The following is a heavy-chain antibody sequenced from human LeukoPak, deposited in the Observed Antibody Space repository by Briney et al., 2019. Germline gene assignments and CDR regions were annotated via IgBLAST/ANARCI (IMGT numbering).Heavy chain of an antibody. V-gene: IGHV3-23*01. Sequence: HPGRSLRLSCAGSGFSFSSYTMHWVRQAPGKGLEWVSAISGSSANTYYADFVKGRFTISRDNSKNTLYLQINSLRAEDTAVYYCAKGGDYYGSGSLQIYYFDFWGQGTLVTVSS. CDR1: GFSFSSYT. J-gene: IGHJ4*02. CDR3: AKGGDYYGSGSLQIYYFDF. CDR2: ISGSSANT. D-gene: IGHD3-10*01.